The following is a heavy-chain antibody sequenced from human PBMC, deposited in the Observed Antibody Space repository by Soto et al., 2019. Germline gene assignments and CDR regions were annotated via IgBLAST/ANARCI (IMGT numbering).Heavy chain of an antibody. J-gene: IGHJ4*02. CDR3: ARVIVWDSSGWYYFDY. V-gene: IGHV1-69*06. CDR1: GGTFSSYA. D-gene: IGHD6-19*01. CDR2: IIPIFGTA. Sequence: GASVKVSCKASGGTFSSYAISWVRQAPGQGLEWMGGIIPIFGTANYAQKFQGRVTITADKSTSTAYMELSSLRSEDTAVYYCARVIVWDSSGWYYFDYWGQGTLVTVSS.